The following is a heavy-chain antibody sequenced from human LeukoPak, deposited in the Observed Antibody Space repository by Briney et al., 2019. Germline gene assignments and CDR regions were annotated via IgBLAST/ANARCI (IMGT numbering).Heavy chain of an antibody. V-gene: IGHV1-69*04. CDR1: GGTFSSYA. D-gene: IGHD3-10*01. J-gene: IGHJ4*02. CDR2: IIPILGIA. CDR3: ARGLWFGELGY. Sequence: SVKVSCKASGGTFSSYAISWVRQAPGQGLEWMGRIIPILGIANYAQKFQGRVTITADKSTSTAYMELSSLRSDDTAVYYCARGLWFGELGYWGQGTLVTVSS.